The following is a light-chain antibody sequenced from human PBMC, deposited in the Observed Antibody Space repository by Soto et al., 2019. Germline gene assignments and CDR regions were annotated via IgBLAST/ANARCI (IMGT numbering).Light chain of an antibody. CDR1: QDIRND. J-gene: IGKJ4*01. CDR2: AAS. Sequence: DSQMTQSPSSLSASVGDRVTITCRSSQDIRNDLGWYQHKPGKAPKRLIYAASKLQSGVPSRFSGSGSGTEFTLTISSLQPEDFATYYCLQHNTYPLTFGGGTKVETK. CDR3: LQHNTYPLT. V-gene: IGKV1-17*01.